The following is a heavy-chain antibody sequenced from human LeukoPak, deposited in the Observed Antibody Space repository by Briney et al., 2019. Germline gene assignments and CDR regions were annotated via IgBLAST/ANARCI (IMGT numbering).Heavy chain of an antibody. D-gene: IGHD3-10*01. CDR3: ARDGYGSGSKANWFDP. V-gene: IGHV3-21*01. CDR2: ISSSSSYI. CDR1: GFTFSSYS. J-gene: IGHJ5*02. Sequence: GGSLRLSCAASGFTFSSYSMNWVRQAPGKGLEWVSSISSSSSYIYYADSVKGRFTISRDNAKNSLYLQMNSLRAEDTAVYYCARDGYGSGSKANWFDPWGQGTLVTVSS.